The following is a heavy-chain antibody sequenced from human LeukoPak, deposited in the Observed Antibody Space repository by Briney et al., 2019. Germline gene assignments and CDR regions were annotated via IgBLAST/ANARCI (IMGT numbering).Heavy chain of an antibody. CDR2: ISAYNGNT. J-gene: IGHJ6*03. CDR3: ARVIYENYYMDV. D-gene: IGHD2-2*02. V-gene: IGHV1-18*01. Sequence: EASVKVSCKASGYTFTSYGISWVRQAPGQGLEWMGWISAYNGNTNYAQKLQGRVTMTRDTSISTAYMELSRLRSDDTAVYYCARVIYENYYMDVWGKGTTVTVSS. CDR1: GYTFTSYG.